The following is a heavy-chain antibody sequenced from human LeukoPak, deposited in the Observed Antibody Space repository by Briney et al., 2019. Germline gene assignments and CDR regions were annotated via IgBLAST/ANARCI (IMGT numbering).Heavy chain of an antibody. V-gene: IGHV4-59*01. CDR2: IYYSGNT. Sequence: SETLSLTCTVSGGSISSYYWSWIRQPPGKSLEWIGYIYYSGNTNYNPSLKSRVTISVDTSKNQFSLKLSSVTAADTAVYYCARYYCSSTICSHFDYWGQGTLVTVSS. D-gene: IGHD2-2*01. J-gene: IGHJ4*02. CDR1: GGSISSYY. CDR3: ARYYCSSTICSHFDY.